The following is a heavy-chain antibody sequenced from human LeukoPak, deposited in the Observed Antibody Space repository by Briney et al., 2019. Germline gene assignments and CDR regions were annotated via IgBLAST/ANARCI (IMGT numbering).Heavy chain of an antibody. CDR1: GFTFSSYA. CDR2: IRSTANGYAT. Sequence: GGSLRLSCAASGFTFSSYAMHWVRQASGKGLEWVGRIRSTANGYATAYAASVKGRFTISRDDSKNTAYLQMDSLKTEDTAVYYCTGNYYGSGSYADFDYWGQGTLVTVSS. CDR3: TGNYYGSGSYADFDY. D-gene: IGHD3-10*01. J-gene: IGHJ4*02. V-gene: IGHV3-73*01.